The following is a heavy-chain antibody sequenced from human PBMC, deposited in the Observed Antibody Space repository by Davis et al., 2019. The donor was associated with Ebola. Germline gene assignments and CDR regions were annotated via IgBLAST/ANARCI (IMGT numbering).Heavy chain of an antibody. Sequence: ASVKVSCKASGYTFTSYYMHWVRQAPGQGLEWMGIINPNSGGTNYAQKFQGRVTMTRNTSISTAYMELSSLRSEDTAVYYCTRGRLVWGYYGMDVWGQGTTVTVSS. CDR1: GYTFTSYY. J-gene: IGHJ6*02. V-gene: IGHV1-2*02. CDR3: TRGRLVWGYYGMDV. D-gene: IGHD6-25*01. CDR2: INPNSGGT.